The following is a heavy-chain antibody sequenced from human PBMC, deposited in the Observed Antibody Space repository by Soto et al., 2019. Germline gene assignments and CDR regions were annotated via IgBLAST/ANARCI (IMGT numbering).Heavy chain of an antibody. Sequence: SETLSRAGTVSGGCVSQYYGGWIRQSPGKGLEWIGYIHYSGSTNYNPSLKSRIIITVDTPNNQFSLKLNSVTAADTAVYYCARDFRSSGYYTDWGQGSLVTVS. CDR1: GGCVSQYY. D-gene: IGHD3-22*01. V-gene: IGHV4-59*02. CDR2: IHYSGST. CDR3: ARDFRSSGYYTD. J-gene: IGHJ4*02.